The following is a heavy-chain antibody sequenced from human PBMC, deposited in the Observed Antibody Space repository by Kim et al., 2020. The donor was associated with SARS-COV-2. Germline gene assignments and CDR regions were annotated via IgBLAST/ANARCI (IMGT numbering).Heavy chain of an antibody. Sequence: GGSLRLSCAASGFTFSSYSMNWVRQAPGKGLEWVSYISSSSSTVYYADSVKGRFTSSRDNAKNSLYLQMNSLRDEDTAVYFCARDQEDPSRDYYGMDVWGQGTTVTVSS. CDR2: ISSSSSTV. CDR1: GFTFSSYS. CDR3: ARDQEDPSRDYYGMDV. D-gene: IGHD3-10*01. J-gene: IGHJ6*02. V-gene: IGHV3-48*02.